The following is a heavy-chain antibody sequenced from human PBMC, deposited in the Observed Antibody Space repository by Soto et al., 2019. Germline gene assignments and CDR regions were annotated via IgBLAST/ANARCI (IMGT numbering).Heavy chain of an antibody. J-gene: IGHJ5*02. CDR1: GYTFTGYY. D-gene: IGHD4-4*01. CDR2: INPNSGGT. Sequence: ASVKVSCKASGYTFTGYYMHWVRQAPGQGLEWMGWINPNSGGTNYAQKFQGWVTMTRDTSISTAYMELSGLRSDDTAVYYCARSGNYDLDWFDPWGQGTLVTVSS. CDR3: ARSGNYDLDWFDP. V-gene: IGHV1-2*04.